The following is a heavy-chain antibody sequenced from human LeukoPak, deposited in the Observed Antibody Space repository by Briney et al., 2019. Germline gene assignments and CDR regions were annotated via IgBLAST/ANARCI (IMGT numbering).Heavy chain of an antibody. Sequence: GGSLRLSCAASGFTFSSYAMSWVRQAPGKGLEWVSVIYMGGNTYYADSVKGRFTISRHTSKNTLYLQMNSLRAEDTAVYYCARVGDEVAYTRGYLDHWGQGTLVTVSS. V-gene: IGHV3-53*04. CDR1: GFTFSSYA. CDR3: ARVGDEVAYTRGYLDH. CDR2: IYMGGNT. J-gene: IGHJ4*02. D-gene: IGHD3-16*01.